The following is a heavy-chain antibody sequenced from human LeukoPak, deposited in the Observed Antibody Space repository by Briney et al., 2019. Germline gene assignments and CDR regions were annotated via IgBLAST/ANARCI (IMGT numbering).Heavy chain of an antibody. CDR3: AKDQLWAHFDY. Sequence: KTGGSLRLSCAASGFTFSSSSMNWVRQAPGKGLEWVSSISSSSTYIFYADSVKGRFTISRDNAKNSLYLQMNSLRAEDTAVYYCAKDQLWAHFDYWGQGTLVTVSS. D-gene: IGHD5-18*01. J-gene: IGHJ4*02. CDR1: GFTFSSSS. V-gene: IGHV3-21*04. CDR2: ISSSSTYI.